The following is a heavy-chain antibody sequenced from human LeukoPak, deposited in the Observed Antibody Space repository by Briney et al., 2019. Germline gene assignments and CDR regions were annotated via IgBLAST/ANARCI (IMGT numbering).Heavy chain of an antibody. CDR3: ARFLYSSSSFDY. J-gene: IGHJ4*02. CDR2: VYYTGSI. V-gene: IGHV4-39*01. Sequence: SETLSLTCAVSGASIITNSPYWAWIRQSPGKGPEWIGTVYYTGSIYYNPSLKSRVTISVDTSKNQFSLKLSSVTAADTAFYFCARFLYSSSSFDYWGQGTLVTVSS. D-gene: IGHD6-6*01. CDR1: GASIITNSPY.